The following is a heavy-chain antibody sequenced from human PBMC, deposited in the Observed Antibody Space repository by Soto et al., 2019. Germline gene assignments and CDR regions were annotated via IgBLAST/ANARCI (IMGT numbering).Heavy chain of an antibody. CDR1: GYNFINHW. CDR2: IYPGDSDT. CDR3: GRPHNNAWYDGFDS. V-gene: IGHV5-51*01. D-gene: IGHD6-13*01. J-gene: IGHJ3*02. Sequence: PGESLKISCKGSGYNFINHWIAWVRQMPGKGLEWMGLIYPGDSDTRYSPSFQGQVTISADKSMSTAYLQWSSLQASDTAIYYCGRPHNNAWYDGFDSWGQGTMDTVSS.